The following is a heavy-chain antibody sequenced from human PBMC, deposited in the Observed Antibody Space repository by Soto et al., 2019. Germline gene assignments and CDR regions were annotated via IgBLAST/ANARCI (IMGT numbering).Heavy chain of an antibody. V-gene: IGHV4-61*01. J-gene: IGHJ3*02. CDR3: ARDREGGGAFDI. D-gene: IGHD1-26*01. CDR1: GGSVSSGSYY. CDR2: IYYSGST. Sequence: PSETLSLTCTVSGGSVSSGSYYWSWIRQPPGKGLEWIGYIYYSGSTNYNPSLKSRVTISVDTSKKQFSLKLSSVTAADTAVYYCARDREGGGAFDIWGQGTMVTVSS.